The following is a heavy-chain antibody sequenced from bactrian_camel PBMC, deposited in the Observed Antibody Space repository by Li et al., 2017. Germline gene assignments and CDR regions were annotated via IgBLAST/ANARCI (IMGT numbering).Heavy chain of an antibody. Sequence: QLVESGGGSVQAGGSLRLSCAASGYTYSGNCVGWFRQAPGKEREGVAHIWTGDGNTYYAGSVKGRFTISRDRVNGTLDLEMNSLKPEDSGMYYCGADHRPLCLIAGTAYENTNWGQGTQVTVS. J-gene: IGHJ4*01. V-gene: IGHV3S28*01. CDR3: GADHRPLCLIAGTAYENTN. D-gene: IGHD6*01. CDR1: GYTYSGNC. CDR2: IWTGDGNT.